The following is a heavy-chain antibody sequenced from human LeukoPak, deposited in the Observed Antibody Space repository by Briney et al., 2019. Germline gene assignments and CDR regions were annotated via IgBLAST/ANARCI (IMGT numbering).Heavy chain of an antibody. J-gene: IGHJ4*02. D-gene: IGHD1-1*01. Sequence: ASVKVSCKASGYTFTSYYIDWVRQAPGQGLEWMGVINPSGGSTRYAQKFQGRVTMTGDTSTRTVYMELSSLTSADTAVYYCARGTTDDYWSQGTPVTVSS. CDR3: ARGTTDDY. CDR2: INPSGGST. V-gene: IGHV1-46*01. CDR1: GYTFTSYY.